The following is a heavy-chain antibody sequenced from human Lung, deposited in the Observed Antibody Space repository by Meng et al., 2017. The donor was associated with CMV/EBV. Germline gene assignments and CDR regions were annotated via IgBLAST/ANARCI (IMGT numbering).Heavy chain of an antibody. Sequence: GEXXKISCAASGFSIRDYWMSWVRQAPGKGLEWVANINQDASERYYVDSVKGRFTISRDNAENSLYLQMSSLRVGDTAIYYCARAGAYHDFWTAKEGGYYYYGMDVWGQGTTVTVSS. D-gene: IGHD3/OR15-3a*01. CDR2: INQDASER. J-gene: IGHJ6*02. CDR3: ARAGAYHDFWTAKEGGYYYYGMDV. V-gene: IGHV3-7*04. CDR1: GFSIRDYW.